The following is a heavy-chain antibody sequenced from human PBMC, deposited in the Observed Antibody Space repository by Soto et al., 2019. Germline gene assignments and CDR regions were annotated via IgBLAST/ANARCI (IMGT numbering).Heavy chain of an antibody. V-gene: IGHV5-51*01. Sequence: PGESLKISCKGSGYSFTSYWIGWVRQMPGKGLEWMGIIYPGDSDTRYSPSLQGQVTISADKSISTAYLQWSSLKASDTAMYYCARQRYSSGWQYCYGMDAWGQGTTVTVSS. J-gene: IGHJ6*02. CDR1: GYSFTSYW. CDR2: IYPGDSDT. CDR3: ARQRYSSGWQYCYGMDA. D-gene: IGHD6-19*01.